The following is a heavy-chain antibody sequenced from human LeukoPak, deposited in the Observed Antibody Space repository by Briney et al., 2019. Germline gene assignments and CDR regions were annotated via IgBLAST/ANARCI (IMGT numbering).Heavy chain of an antibody. CDR3: ARVFGSIAAAGNNY. D-gene: IGHD6-13*01. CDR1: GFTVSSNY. V-gene: IGHV3-7*03. J-gene: IGHJ4*02. CDR2: IKQDGSEK. Sequence: GGSLRLSCAASGFTVSSNYMSWVRQAPGKGLEWVANIKQDGSEKYYVDSVKGRFTISRDNAKNSLYLQMNSLRAEDTALYYCARVFGSIAAAGNNYWGQGTLVTVSS.